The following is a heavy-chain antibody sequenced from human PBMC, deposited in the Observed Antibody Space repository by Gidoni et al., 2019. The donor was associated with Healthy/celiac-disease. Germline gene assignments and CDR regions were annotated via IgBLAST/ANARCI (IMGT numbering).Heavy chain of an antibody. J-gene: IGHJ4*02. V-gene: IGHV3-30-3*01. Sequence: QVQLVESGGGVVQPGRSLRLSCAASGFTFSSYAMHWFRQAPGKGLEWVAVISYDGSNKYYADSVKGRFTISRDNSKNTLYLQMNSLRAEDTAVYYCASERLNYDILTGYGDFDYWGQGTLVTVSS. CDR2: ISYDGSNK. D-gene: IGHD3-9*01. CDR3: ASERLNYDILTGYGDFDY. CDR1: GFTFSSYA.